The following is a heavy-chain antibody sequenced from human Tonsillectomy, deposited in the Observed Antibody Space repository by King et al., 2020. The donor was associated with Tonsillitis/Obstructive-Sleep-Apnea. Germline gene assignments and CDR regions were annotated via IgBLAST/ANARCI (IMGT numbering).Heavy chain of an antibody. CDR2: IFYSGST. D-gene: IGHD2-15*01. Sequence: VQLQESGPGLVKPSETLSLTCTVSGGSISSYYWSWIRQPPGKGLEWIGYIFYSGSTNYNPSLTSRVTMSVDTSKNQFSLKLSSVTAADTAVYYCARGRAGYCSGGSCYSYYYFDYWGQGTLVTVSS. CDR1: GGSISSYY. CDR3: ARGRAGYCSGGSCYSYYYFDY. V-gene: IGHV4-59*01. J-gene: IGHJ4*02.